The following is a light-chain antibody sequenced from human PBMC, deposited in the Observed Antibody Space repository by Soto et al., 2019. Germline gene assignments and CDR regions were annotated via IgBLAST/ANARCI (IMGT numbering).Light chain of an antibody. CDR1: QSISSY. CDR3: QQLYTYPRT. J-gene: IGKJ2*01. Sequence: DIQMTQSPSSLSASVGDRVTITCRASQSISSYLNWYQQKPGKAPKLLIYAASSLQSGVPSRFSGSGSGTDFTLTISSLQPEDFATYYCQQLYTYPRTFGQGTKLEIE. CDR2: AAS. V-gene: IGKV1-39*01.